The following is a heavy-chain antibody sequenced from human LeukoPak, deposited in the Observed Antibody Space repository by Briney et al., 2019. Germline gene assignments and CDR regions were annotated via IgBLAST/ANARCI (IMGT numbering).Heavy chain of an antibody. D-gene: IGHD3-22*01. CDR3: ARVYYYDSSGLYYFDY. J-gene: IGHJ4*02. CDR2: IYTSGST. Sequence: SETLSLTCTVSGGSISSYYWSWTRQPAGKGLEWIGRIYTSGSTNYNPSLKSRVTISVDTSKNQCSLKLSSVTAADTAVYYCARVYYYDSSGLYYFDYWGQGTLVTVSS. CDR1: GGSISSYY. V-gene: IGHV4-4*07.